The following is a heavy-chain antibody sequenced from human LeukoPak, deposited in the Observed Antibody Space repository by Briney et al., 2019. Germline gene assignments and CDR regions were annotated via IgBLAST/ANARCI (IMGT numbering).Heavy chain of an antibody. Sequence: SETLSLTCAVYGGSFSGYYWSWIRQPPGKGLEWIREINHSGSTNYNPSLKSRVTISVDTSKNQFSLKLSSVTAADTAVYYCARGFTMIDVWGQGTTVTVSS. CDR2: INHSGST. CDR1: GGSFSGYY. J-gene: IGHJ6*02. V-gene: IGHV4-34*01. D-gene: IGHD3-22*01. CDR3: ARGFTMIDV.